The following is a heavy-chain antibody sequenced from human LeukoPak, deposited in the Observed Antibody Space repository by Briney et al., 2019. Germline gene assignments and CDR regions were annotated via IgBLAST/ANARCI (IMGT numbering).Heavy chain of an antibody. D-gene: IGHD5-18*01. J-gene: IGHJ3*02. CDR2: IIPIFGTA. CDR1: GGTFSSYA. Sequence: SVKVSCKASGGTFSSYAISWVRQAPGQGLEWMGGIIPIFGTANYAQRFQGRVTITADESTSTAYMELSSLRSEDTAVYYCASQRGYSYGDDAFDIWGRGTMVTVSS. CDR3: ASQRGYSYGDDAFDI. V-gene: IGHV1-69*13.